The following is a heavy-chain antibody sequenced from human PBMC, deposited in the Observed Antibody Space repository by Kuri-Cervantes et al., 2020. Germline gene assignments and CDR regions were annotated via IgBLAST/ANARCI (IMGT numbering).Heavy chain of an antibody. CDR1: GFTFGSFG. V-gene: IGHV3-30*18. J-gene: IGHJ4*02. D-gene: IGHD6-19*01. CDR3: AKAHSSGWYYFDY. CDR2: ISYDGSTK. Sequence: GESLKISCAASGFTFGSFGMHWVRQAPGKGLEWVAVISYDGSTKYYADSVKGRFTISRDNSKNKLYLQMHSLRPEDMAVYYCAKAHSSGWYYFDYWGQGTLVTDSS.